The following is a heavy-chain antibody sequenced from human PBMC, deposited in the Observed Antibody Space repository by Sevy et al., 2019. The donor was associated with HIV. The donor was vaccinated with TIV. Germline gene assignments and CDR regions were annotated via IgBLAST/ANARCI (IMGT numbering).Heavy chain of an antibody. CDR3: AKYYYGSGSQGWYFDY. D-gene: IGHD3-10*01. CDR1: GFTFRNYA. J-gene: IGHJ4*02. V-gene: IGHV3-23*01. CDR2: ISGSAYST. Sequence: GGSLRLSCAASGFTFRNYAMSWVRQAPGKGLEWVSAISGSAYSTYYADSVKGRFTISRDNSKNTLFLQMNSLRAEDTAVYDCAKYYYGSGSQGWYFDYWGQGTLVTVSS.